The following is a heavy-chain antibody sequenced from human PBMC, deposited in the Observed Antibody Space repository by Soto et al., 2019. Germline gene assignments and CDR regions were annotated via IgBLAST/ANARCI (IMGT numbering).Heavy chain of an antibody. D-gene: IGHD3-3*01. J-gene: IGHJ6*02. CDR2: IIPIFGTA. CDR1: GGTFSSYA. V-gene: IGHV1-69*13. Sequence: ASVKVSCKASGGTFSSYAISWVRQAPGQGLEWMGGIIPIFGTANYAQKFQGRVTITADESTSTAYMELSSLRSEDTAVYYCARSFTIFGVVIIFGPDYYYYGMDVWGQGTTVTVSS. CDR3: ARSFTIFGVVIIFGPDYYYYGMDV.